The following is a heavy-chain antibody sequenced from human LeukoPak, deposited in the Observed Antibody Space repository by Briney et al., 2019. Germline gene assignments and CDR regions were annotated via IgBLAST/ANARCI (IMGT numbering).Heavy chain of an antibody. V-gene: IGHV1-24*01. Sequence: ASVKVSCKVSGYTLTELSMHWVRQAPGKGLEWMGGFDPEDGETIYAQKFQGRVTMTEDTSTDTAYMELSSLRSEDTAVYYCATYYYDSSGYFVSYYYYGMDVWGQGTTVTVS. D-gene: IGHD3-22*01. CDR3: ATYYYDSSGYFVSYYYYGMDV. CDR1: GYTLTELS. J-gene: IGHJ6*02. CDR2: FDPEDGET.